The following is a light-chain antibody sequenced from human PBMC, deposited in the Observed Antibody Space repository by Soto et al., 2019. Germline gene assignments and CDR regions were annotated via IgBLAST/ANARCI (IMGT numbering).Light chain of an antibody. Sequence: EIVMTQSPATLSVSPVERATLSFSASQSVSSSYLAWYQQKPGQAPRLLIYGASTRATGIPARFSGSGSGTEFTLTISSLQPDDFATYYCQHYNSYSEEFGQGTKGDIK. CDR2: GAS. CDR1: QSVSSSY. CDR3: QHYNSYSEE. V-gene: IGKV3-15*01. J-gene: IGKJ1*01.